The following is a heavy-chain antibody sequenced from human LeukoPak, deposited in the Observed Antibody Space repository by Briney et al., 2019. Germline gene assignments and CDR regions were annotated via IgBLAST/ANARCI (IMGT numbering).Heavy chain of an antibody. CDR3: ASRAGYTGSWSAFDY. CDR1: TLTLNNYW. CDR2: IKQDGSEK. J-gene: IGHJ4*02. V-gene: IGHV3-7*05. D-gene: IGHD6-13*01. Sequence: PGGSPRLSCTASTLTLNNYWMSWVRQAPGKGLEWVANIKQDGSEKYHVDSVKGRFTISRNNAKNSLYLQMNSLRAEDTAVYYCASRAGYTGSWSAFDYWGQGTLVTVSS.